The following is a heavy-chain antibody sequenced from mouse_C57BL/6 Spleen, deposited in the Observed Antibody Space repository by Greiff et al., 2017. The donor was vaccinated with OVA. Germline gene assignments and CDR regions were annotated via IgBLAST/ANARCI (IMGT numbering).Heavy chain of an antibody. D-gene: IGHD1-1*02. J-gene: IGHJ4*01. CDR3: ARHGYGSYAMDY. Sequence: VQLQQSGPGLVAPSQSLSITCTVSGFSLTSYGVHWVRQPPGKGLEWLVVIWSDGSTTYNSALKSRLSISKDNSKSQVFLRMNSLQTDDTAMYYCARHGYGSYAMDYWGQGTSVTVSS. CDR2: IWSDGST. V-gene: IGHV2-6-1*01. CDR1: GFSLTSYG.